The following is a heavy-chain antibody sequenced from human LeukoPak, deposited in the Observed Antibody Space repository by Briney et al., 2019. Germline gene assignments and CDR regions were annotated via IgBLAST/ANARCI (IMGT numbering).Heavy chain of an antibody. CDR3: AKDIAQGYTFGSIEQDY. CDR2: ISESGSGT. CDR1: GLTFSRYA. D-gene: IGHD5-18*01. J-gene: IGHJ4*02. V-gene: IGHV3-23*01. Sequence: GGSLRLSCAVSGLTFSRYAMSWVRQAPGKGLEWVSTISESGSGTYYADSVKGRFTISRDNSKDTLSLQMNSLRAEDTAVYYCAKDIAQGYTFGSIEQDYWGQGTLVTVSS.